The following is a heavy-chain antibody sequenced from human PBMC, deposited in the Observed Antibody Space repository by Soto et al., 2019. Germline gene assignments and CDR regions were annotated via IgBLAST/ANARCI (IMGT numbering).Heavy chain of an antibody. CDR3: ARDTQQLDLYYYYGMDV. V-gene: IGHV1-18*01. Sequence: ASVKVSCKASGYTFTSCGISWVRQAPGQGLEWMGWISAYNGNTNYAQKLQGRVTMTTDTSTSTAYMELRSLRSDDTAVYYCARDTQQLDLYYYYGMDVWGQGTTVTVSS. CDR1: GYTFTSCG. CDR2: ISAYNGNT. D-gene: IGHD6-13*01. J-gene: IGHJ6*02.